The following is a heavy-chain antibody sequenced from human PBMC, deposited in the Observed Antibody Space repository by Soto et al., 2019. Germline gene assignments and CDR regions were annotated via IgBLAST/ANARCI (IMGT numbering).Heavy chain of an antibody. J-gene: IGHJ2*01. D-gene: IGHD4-17*01. CDR3: ARAETTVTYWYFDL. V-gene: IGHV4-30-2*01. CDR2: IYHSGST. CDR1: GGSISSGGYS. Sequence: QLQLQESGSGLVKPSQTLSLTCAVSGGSISSGGYSWSWIRQPPGKGLEWIGYIYHSGSTYYNPSLKSRVTISVDRSKNQFSLKLSSVTAADTAVYYCARAETTVTYWYFDLWGRGTLVTVSS.